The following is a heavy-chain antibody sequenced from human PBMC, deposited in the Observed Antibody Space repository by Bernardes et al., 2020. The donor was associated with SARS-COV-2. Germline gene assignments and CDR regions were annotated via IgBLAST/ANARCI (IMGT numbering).Heavy chain of an antibody. D-gene: IGHD6-19*01. V-gene: IGHV3-66*02. CDR1: GFSVSDNF. CDR3: ARERGWQGGFAS. CDR2: IYGGGST. J-gene: IGHJ4*02. Sequence: GGSLRLSCVASGFSVSDNFVSWVRQAPGKGLEWVAVIYGGGSTYYAGSVKGRFAISRDDSKNIVYLQMDRLRSDDTAVYYCARERGWQGGFASWGQGTLVTVSS.